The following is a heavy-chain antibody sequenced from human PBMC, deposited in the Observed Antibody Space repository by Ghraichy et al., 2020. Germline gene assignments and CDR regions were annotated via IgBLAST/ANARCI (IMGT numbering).Heavy chain of an antibody. D-gene: IGHD6-19*01. J-gene: IGHJ2*01. V-gene: IGHV4-34*01. CDR3: ARDLRQDSSGWFDL. CDR2: ISHSGST. Sequence: SETLSLTCAVYGGSFSGYYWSWIRQPPGKGLEWIGEISHSGSTNYNPSLKSRVTMSVDTSKNQFSLMLSSVTAADTAVYYCARDLRQDSSGWFDLWGRGTLVTVSS. CDR1: GGSFSGYY.